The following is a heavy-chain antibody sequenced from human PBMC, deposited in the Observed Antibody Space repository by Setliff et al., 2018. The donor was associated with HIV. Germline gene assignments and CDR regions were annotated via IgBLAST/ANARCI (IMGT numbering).Heavy chain of an antibody. D-gene: IGHD6-6*01. V-gene: IGHV4-34*01. CDR3: ARVHAKPKQTLALVVRGSRIDP. J-gene: IGHJ5*02. Sequence: SETLSLTCAVYGGSFSGYYWTWIRQAPGKGLEWIGEVNHSGKTNCNPSLWSRVSISADTSKNQVSLSLTSVTAADTAVYYCARVHAKPKQTLALVVRGSRIDPWGQGTLVTVSS. CDR2: VNHSGKT. CDR1: GGSFSGYY.